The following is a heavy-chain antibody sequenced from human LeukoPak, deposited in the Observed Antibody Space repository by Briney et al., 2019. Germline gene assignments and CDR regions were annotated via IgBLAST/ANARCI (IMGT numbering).Heavy chain of an antibody. CDR3: AKVRRGYSYGPHYYYYYMDV. D-gene: IGHD5-18*01. CDR2: ISYDGSNK. CDR1: GFTFSSYA. Sequence: PGGSLRLSCAASGFTFSSYAMHWVRQAPGKGLEWVAVISYDGSNKYYADSVKGRFTISRDNSKNTLYLQMNSLRAEDTAVYYCAKVRRGYSYGPHYYYYYMDVWGKGTTVTVSS. V-gene: IGHV3-30*04. J-gene: IGHJ6*03.